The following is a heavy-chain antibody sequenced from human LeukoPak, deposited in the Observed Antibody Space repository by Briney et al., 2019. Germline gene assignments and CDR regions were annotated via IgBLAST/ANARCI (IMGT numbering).Heavy chain of an antibody. J-gene: IGHJ6*04. Sequence: PGGSLRLSYAASGFTFSNHGMHWVRQAPGKGLEWVAVISYDGSNKYYADAVKGRFTISRDNSKNTLDLQMNSLRVEDTAVYYCAKDLRAVGMVRGVGYYYYGMDVWGKGTTVTVSP. CDR1: GFTFSNHG. CDR2: ISYDGSNK. CDR3: AKDLRAVGMVRGVGYYYYGMDV. D-gene: IGHD3-10*01. V-gene: IGHV3-30*18.